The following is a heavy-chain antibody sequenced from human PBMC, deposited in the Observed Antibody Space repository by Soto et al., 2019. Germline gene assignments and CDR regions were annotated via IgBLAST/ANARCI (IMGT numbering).Heavy chain of an antibody. J-gene: IGHJ5*02. CDR2: IKQDGSEK. CDR1: GFTFSSYW. CDR3: ARDPPNYDIGGTDP. V-gene: IGHV3-7*01. Sequence: EVQLVESGGGLVQPGGSLRLSCAASGFTFSSYWMSWVRQAPGKGLEWVANIKQDGSEKYYVDSVKGRFTISRDNAKNSLYLQMNSLRAEDTAVYYCARDPPNYDIGGTDPWGQGTLVTVSS. D-gene: IGHD3-9*01.